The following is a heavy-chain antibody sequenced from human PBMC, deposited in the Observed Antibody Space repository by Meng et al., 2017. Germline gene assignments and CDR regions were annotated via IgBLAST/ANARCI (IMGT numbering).Heavy chain of an antibody. CDR1: GGSISSSNW. V-gene: IGHV4-4*02. J-gene: IGHJ4*02. D-gene: IGHD2-15*01. CDR3: ARWSIYCSGGSCYSFDY. CDR2: IYHSGST. Sequence: QGQRKEAGPGLVKPSGTLSLTCAVSGGSISSSNWWSWVRQPPGKGLEWIGEIYHSGSTNYNPSLKSRVTISVDKSKNQFSLKLSSVTAADTAVYYCARWSIYCSGGSCYSFDYWGQGTLVTVSS.